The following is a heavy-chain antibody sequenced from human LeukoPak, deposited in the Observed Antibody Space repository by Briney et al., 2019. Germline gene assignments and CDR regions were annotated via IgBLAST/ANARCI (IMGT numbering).Heavy chain of an antibody. CDR3: ARDGDYGVNDAFDI. Sequence: ASVRVSCKASGYSFTDYYMHWVRQAPGQGLEWMGWISPNSGGTKYAQKFQGRVTMTRDTSISTAYMELSRLRSDDTAVYYCARDGDYGVNDAFDIWGQGTMVTVSS. D-gene: IGHD4-17*01. V-gene: IGHV1-2*02. CDR2: ISPNSGGT. CDR1: GYSFTDYY. J-gene: IGHJ3*02.